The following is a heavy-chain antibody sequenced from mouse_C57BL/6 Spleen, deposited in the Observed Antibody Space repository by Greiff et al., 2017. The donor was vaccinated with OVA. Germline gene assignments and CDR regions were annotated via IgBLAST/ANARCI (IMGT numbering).Heavy chain of an antibody. J-gene: IGHJ4*01. CDR1: GYAFSSSW. Sequence: QVQLKESGPELVKPGASVKISCKASGYAFSSSWMNWVKQRPGKGLEWIGRIYPGDGDTNYNGKFKGKATLTADKSSSTAYMQLSSLTSEDSAVYFCARGSGDAMDYWGQGTSVTVSS. V-gene: IGHV1-82*01. CDR2: IYPGDGDT. CDR3: ARGSGDAMDY.